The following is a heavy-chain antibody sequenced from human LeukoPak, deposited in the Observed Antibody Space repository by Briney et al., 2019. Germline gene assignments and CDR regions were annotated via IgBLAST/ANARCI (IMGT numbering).Heavy chain of an antibody. D-gene: IGHD3-10*01. CDR1: GGSFSNYY. J-gene: IGHJ5*02. CDR2: INHSGST. V-gene: IGHV4-34*01. Sequence: SETLSLTCAVYGGSFSNYYWSWIRQPPGKGLEWIGEINHSGSTNYNPSPKSRVTISVDTSKNQFSLKLSSVTAADTAVYYCARRREGITMVRGVIRRNNWFDPWGQGTLVTVSS. CDR3: ARRREGITMVRGVIRRNNWFDP.